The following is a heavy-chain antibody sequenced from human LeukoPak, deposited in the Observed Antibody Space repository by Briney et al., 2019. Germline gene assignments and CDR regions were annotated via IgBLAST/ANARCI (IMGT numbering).Heavy chain of an antibody. D-gene: IGHD6-19*01. V-gene: IGHV3-30*03. CDR3: ARLGRSGWSAGFDY. CDR1: GFTFSSYG. CDR2: ISSDGNNK. Sequence: GGSLRLSCVASGFTFSSYGMHWVRQAPGKGLEWVAVISSDGNNKNYVDSVKGRFTFSRDNSKNTLYLQMNSLRAEDTAVYYCARLGRSGWSAGFDYWGQGTLVTVSS. J-gene: IGHJ4*02.